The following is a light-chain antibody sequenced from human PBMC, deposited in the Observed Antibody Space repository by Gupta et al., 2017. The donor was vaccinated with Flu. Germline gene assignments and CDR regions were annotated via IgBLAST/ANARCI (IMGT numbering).Light chain of an antibody. CDR3: AAWEDGLSARV. CDR1: SSNIGANP. Sequence: QSVLTQPPSASGTPGQTVTISCSGSSSNIGANPVSWYQQVPGTAPKLLIHSNNQRPSGVPDRFSGSKSGTSASLAISGLQSENEADYYCAAWEDGLSARVFGGGTKLTVL. V-gene: IGLV1-44*01. CDR2: SNN. J-gene: IGLJ3*02.